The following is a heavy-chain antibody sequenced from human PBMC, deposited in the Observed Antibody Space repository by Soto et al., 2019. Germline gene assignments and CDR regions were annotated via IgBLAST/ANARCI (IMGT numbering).Heavy chain of an antibody. Sequence: VGSLRLSCAASGFTFSMYTMSWVRQAPGKGLEWVSSISSSSSYIYYGDSVKGRFTISRENAENSLYLQMNSLRAEDTAVYYCARRYYYDSGGYHSWGQGTLVTAPQ. CDR1: GFTFSMYT. CDR2: ISSSSSYI. CDR3: ARRYYYDSGGYHS. J-gene: IGHJ4*02. D-gene: IGHD3-22*01. V-gene: IGHV3-21*01.